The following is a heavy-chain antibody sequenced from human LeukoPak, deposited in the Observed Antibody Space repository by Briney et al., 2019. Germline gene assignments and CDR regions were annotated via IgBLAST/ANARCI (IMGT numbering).Heavy chain of an antibody. CDR3: ARERLAMVRGVIPKEAWGWFDP. D-gene: IGHD3-10*01. CDR1: GCSISSYY. Sequence: SETLSLTCTVSGCSISSYYWSWIRQAAGKGLEWIGRIHTSGSTNYNPSLKSRVTMSVDTSKNQFSLELSSVTAADTAVYYCARERLAMVRGVIPKEAWGWFDPWGQGTLVTVSS. V-gene: IGHV4-4*07. J-gene: IGHJ5*02. CDR2: IHTSGST.